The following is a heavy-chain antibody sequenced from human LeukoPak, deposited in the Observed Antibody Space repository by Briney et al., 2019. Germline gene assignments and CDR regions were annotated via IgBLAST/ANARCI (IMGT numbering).Heavy chain of an antibody. J-gene: IGHJ6*03. V-gene: IGHV3-53*01. CDR3: ARSLRVRGVPDYMDV. CDR1: GFTVSSNY. CDR2: IYKSAIT. Sequence: GGSLRLSCAASGFTVSSNYMTWVRQAPGKGLEWVSVIYKSAITYYADTVRGRFTISRDNSKNTLYLQMNSLRAEDTAVYYCARSLRVRGVPDYMDVWGKGTTVTISS. D-gene: IGHD3-10*01.